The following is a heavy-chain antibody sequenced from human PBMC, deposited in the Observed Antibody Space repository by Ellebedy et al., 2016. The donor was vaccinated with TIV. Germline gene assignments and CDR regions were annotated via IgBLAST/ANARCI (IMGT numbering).Heavy chain of an antibody. Sequence: GESLKISCKGSGYRFTKLWIGWVRQRPGKGLEWMGIVYPDDSDASYSRSFQGQVSISADKSISTVYFQWKSLKASDTAMYNCARHLSSGSYYDAFDIWGQGTMVTVSS. CDR1: GYRFTKLW. CDR3: ARHLSSGSYYDAFDI. CDR2: VYPDDSDA. V-gene: IGHV5-51*01. D-gene: IGHD3-10*01. J-gene: IGHJ3*02.